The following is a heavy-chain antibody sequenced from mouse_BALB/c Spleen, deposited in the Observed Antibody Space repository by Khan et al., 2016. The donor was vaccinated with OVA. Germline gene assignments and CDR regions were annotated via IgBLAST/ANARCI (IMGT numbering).Heavy chain of an antibody. CDR2: VSTGGGYT. V-gene: IGHV5-6*01. Sequence: EVQLQESGGDLVKPGGSLKLSCAASGFTFSTYGMSWVRQTPDKRLEWVATVSTGGGYTYYPDSVKGRFTISRDNAKNTLYLQMSSLKSEDTAMFYCARLAYYYDSGGFAYWGQGTLVTVSA. D-gene: IGHD1-1*01. CDR3: ARLAYYYDSGGFAY. CDR1: GFTFSTYG. J-gene: IGHJ3*01.